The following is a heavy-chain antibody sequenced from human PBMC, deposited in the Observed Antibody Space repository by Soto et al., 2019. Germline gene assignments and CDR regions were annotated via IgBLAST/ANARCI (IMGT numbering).Heavy chain of an antibody. CDR3: ARLVEMATTYYDY. CDR2: IYHSGST. D-gene: IGHD5-12*01. Sequence: PSETLSLTCAVSGGSISSSNWWSWVRQPPGKGLEWIGEIYHSGSTNYNPSLKSRVTISVDKSKNQFSLKLSSVTAADTAVYYCARLVEMATTYYDYWGQGTLVTVSS. J-gene: IGHJ4*02. CDR1: GGSISSSNW. V-gene: IGHV4-4*02.